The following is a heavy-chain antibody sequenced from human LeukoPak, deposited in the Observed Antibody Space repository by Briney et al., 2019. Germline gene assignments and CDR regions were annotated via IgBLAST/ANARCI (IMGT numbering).Heavy chain of an antibody. CDR1: GFTFSSYA. V-gene: IGHV3-23*01. D-gene: IGHD1-26*01. CDR2: ISGSGGST. CDR3: ASALRIYYYFDY. Sequence: GGSLRLSCAASGFTFSSYAMSWVRQAPGKGLEWVSAISGSGGSTYYADSVKGRFTISRDNSKNTLYLQMNSLRAEDTAVYYCASALRIYYYFDYWGQGTLVTVSS. J-gene: IGHJ4*02.